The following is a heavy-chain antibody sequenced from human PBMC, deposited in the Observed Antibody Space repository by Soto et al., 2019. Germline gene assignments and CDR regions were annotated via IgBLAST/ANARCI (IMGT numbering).Heavy chain of an antibody. CDR3: ARRPGYTYSGSYYGMDV. CDR2: IIPIFGTA. Sequence: ASVKVSCKASGGTFSRYAISWVRQPPGQGLEWMGGIIPIFGTANYAQKFQGRVTITADESTSTAYMELSSLRSEDTAVYYCARRPGYTYSGSYYGMDVWGQGTTVTVSS. D-gene: IGHD1-26*01. V-gene: IGHV1-69*13. J-gene: IGHJ6*02. CDR1: GGTFSRYA.